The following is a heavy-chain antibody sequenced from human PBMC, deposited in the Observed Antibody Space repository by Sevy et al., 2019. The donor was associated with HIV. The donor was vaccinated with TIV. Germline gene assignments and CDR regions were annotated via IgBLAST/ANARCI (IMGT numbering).Heavy chain of an antibody. D-gene: IGHD3-16*01. V-gene: IGHV2-5*02. J-gene: IGHJ6*02. CDR2: IYWDDDR. CDR1: GFTLTTRGVG. CDR3: AHLGEYVHYGMDV. Sequence: SGPTLVKPTQTLTLTCIFSGFTLTTRGVGVGWIRQPPGKALEWLAVIYWDDDRRYSPSLKSRLTITRDTSKNQVVLTMSNLDPVDAATYYCAHLGEYVHYGMDVWGQGTTVTVSS.